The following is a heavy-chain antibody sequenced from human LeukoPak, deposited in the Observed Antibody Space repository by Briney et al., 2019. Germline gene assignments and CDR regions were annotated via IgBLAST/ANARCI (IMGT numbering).Heavy chain of an antibody. CDR1: GGSISSYY. CDR3: ARSLGVYYYYMDV. CDR2: IYNSGST. D-gene: IGHD3-10*01. J-gene: IGHJ6*03. Sequence: SETLSLTCTVSGGSISSYYWSWIRQPPGEGLEWIGYIYNSGSTNYNPSLKSRVTISVDTSKNQFSLKLSSVTAADTAVYYCARSLGVYYYYMDVWGKGTTVTVSS. V-gene: IGHV4-59*08.